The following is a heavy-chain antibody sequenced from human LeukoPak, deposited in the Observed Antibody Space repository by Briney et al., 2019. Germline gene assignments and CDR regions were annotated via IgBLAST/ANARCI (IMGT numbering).Heavy chain of an antibody. V-gene: IGHV3-72*01. Sequence: PGGSLRLSCATSGFTLSDHYIDWVRQAPGKGLEWVGRSRNKANSYTTEYAASVKGRFTMSRDDSKNPLYLRMNSLQTEDTAVYYCARVVRQTEGHYFDYWGQGTPVTVSS. J-gene: IGHJ4*01. D-gene: IGHD3-10*01. CDR1: GFTLSDHY. CDR2: SRNKANSYTT. CDR3: ARVVRQTEGHYFDY.